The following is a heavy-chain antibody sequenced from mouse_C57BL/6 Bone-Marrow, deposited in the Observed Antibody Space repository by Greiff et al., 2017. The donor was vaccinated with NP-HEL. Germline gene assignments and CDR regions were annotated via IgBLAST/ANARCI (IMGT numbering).Heavy chain of an antibody. CDR3: ARHEDYGSRDLPFAY. CDR2: FYPGSGSI. J-gene: IGHJ3*01. D-gene: IGHD1-1*01. CDR1: GYTFTEYT. V-gene: IGHV1-62-2*01. Sequence: QVHVKQSGAELVKPGASVKLSCKASGYTFTEYTIHWVKQRSGQGLEWIGWFYPGSGSIKYNEKFKDKATLTADKSSSTVYMELSRLTSEDSAVYFCARHEDYGSRDLPFAYWGQGTLVTVSA.